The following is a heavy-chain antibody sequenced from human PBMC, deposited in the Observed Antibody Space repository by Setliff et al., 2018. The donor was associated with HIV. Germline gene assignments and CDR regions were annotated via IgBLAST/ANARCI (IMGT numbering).Heavy chain of an antibody. V-gene: IGHV4-4*07. J-gene: IGHJ5*02. CDR3: ARGRKAVGDWFDP. CDR1: GGPINYYY. CDR2: IHSNGNT. Sequence: SETLSLTCTVSGGPINYYYWNWIRQPAGKGPEWLGRIHSNGNTNFNPSLKSRINMSVDMSKNQVSMKLTSVTAADTALYYCARGRKAVGDWFDPWGQGIQVTVSS. D-gene: IGHD1-26*01.